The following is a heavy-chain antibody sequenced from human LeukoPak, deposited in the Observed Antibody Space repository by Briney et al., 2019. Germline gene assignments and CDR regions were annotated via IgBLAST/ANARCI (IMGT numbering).Heavy chain of an antibody. D-gene: IGHD3-10*01. J-gene: IGHJ4*02. V-gene: IGHV5-51*01. CDR1: GYSFTNYW. CDR2: ISPGASEG. CDR3: ARTPGEYFYY. Sequence: GESLQSSSQGSGYSFTNYWIDWVRQMPGRGLEWLEIISPGASEGRFRPPFRRQFTISADISLRTAYRQWSSLKASDTAMYYCARTPGEYFYYWGGGALVTVSS.